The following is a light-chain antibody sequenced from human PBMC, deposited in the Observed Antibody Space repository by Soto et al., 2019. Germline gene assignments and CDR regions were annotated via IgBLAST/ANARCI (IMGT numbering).Light chain of an antibody. CDR2: DTS. CDR1: TGAVTSGHY. Sequence: QAVVTQEPSLTVSPGGTVTRTCGSSTGAVTSGHYPYWFQQKPGQAPRTLIYDTSNKHSWTPARFSGSLFGGKTALTLSGAQPEDEAEYYCLLSYSSSVVIGGGTKLTVL. CDR3: LLSYSSSVV. V-gene: IGLV7-46*01. J-gene: IGLJ2*01.